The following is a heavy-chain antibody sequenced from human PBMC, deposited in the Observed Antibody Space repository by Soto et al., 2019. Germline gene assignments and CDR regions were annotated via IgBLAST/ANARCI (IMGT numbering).Heavy chain of an antibody. J-gene: IGHJ6*02. V-gene: IGHV1-69*13. CDR2: IIPIFGTA. Sequence: SVKVSCKASGGTFSSYAISWVRQAPGQGLEWMGGIIPIFGTANYAQKFQGRVTITADESTSTAYMELSSLRSEDTAVYYCARIDVDTAMVTNYYYYYGMYVWGQGPTVTASS. D-gene: IGHD5-18*01. CDR3: ARIDVDTAMVTNYYYYYGMYV. CDR1: GGTFSSYA.